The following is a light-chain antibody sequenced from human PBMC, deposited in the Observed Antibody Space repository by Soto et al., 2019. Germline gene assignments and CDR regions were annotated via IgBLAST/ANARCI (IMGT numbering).Light chain of an antibody. CDR2: DAS. Sequence: EIVLTQSPATLSLSPGERATLSCRASQSVNSYLAWFQQKPGQAPRLLIYDASNRATGIPARFSGSGSETDFSLTISSLEPEDFAVYYCQQRSSSITFGQGTRLET. J-gene: IGKJ5*01. V-gene: IGKV3-11*01. CDR3: QQRSSSIT. CDR1: QSVNSY.